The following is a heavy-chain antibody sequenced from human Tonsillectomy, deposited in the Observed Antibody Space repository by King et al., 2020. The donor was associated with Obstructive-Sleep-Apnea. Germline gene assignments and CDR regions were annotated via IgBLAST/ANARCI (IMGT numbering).Heavy chain of an antibody. CDR2: INHSGST. CDR3: ARTDWGIVVVISPDAFDI. Sequence: VQLQQWGAGLLKPSETLSLTCAVYGGSFSGYYWSWIRQPPGKGLEWIGEINHSGSTNYNPSLKSRVTISVDTSKNQFSLKLSSVTAADTAVYYCARTDWGIVVVISPDAFDIWGQGTMVTVSS. D-gene: IGHD3-22*01. J-gene: IGHJ3*02. CDR1: GGSFSGYY. V-gene: IGHV4-34*01.